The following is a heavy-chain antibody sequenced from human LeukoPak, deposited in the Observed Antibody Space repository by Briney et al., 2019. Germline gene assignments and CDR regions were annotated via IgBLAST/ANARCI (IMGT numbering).Heavy chain of an antibody. CDR2: IYYSGST. V-gene: IGHV4-59*08. D-gene: IGHD6-19*01. Sequence: PSETLSLTCTVSGGSISSYYWSWIRQPPGKGLEWIGYIYYSGSTNYNPSLKSRVTISVDTSKNQFSLKLSSVTAADTAVYYCARIAVGGSLDYWGQGTLVTVSS. CDR1: GGSISSYY. J-gene: IGHJ4*02. CDR3: ARIAVGGSLDY.